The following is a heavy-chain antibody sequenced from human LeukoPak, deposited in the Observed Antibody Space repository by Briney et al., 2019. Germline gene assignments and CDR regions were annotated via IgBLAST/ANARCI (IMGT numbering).Heavy chain of an antibody. CDR3: ANWKFREFIGRFFDY. J-gene: IGHJ4*02. D-gene: IGHD3-10*01. CDR2: ISSSSSTI. Sequence: GGSLRLSCAASGFTFSSYSMNWVRQAPGKGLEWVSYISSSSSTIYYADSVKGRFTISRDNAKNSLYLQMNSLRAEDTAVYYWANWKFREFIGRFFDYWGQGTLVTVSS. CDR1: GFTFSSYS. V-gene: IGHV3-48*01.